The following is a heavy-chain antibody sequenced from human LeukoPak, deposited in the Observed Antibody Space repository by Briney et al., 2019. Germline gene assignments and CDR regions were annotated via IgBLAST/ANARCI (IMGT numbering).Heavy chain of an antibody. J-gene: IGHJ4*02. V-gene: IGHV3-48*03. CDR3: ARDRATYYFDSSDSGSSDY. Sequence: GGSLRLSCAASGFTFSSYEMNWVRQAPGKGLEWVSYISSSGTTIYYADSVKGRFTNSRDNAKNSLFLQMNSLRAEDTAVYYCARDRATYYFDSSDSGSSDYWGQGTLVTVSS. CDR1: GFTFSSYE. D-gene: IGHD3-22*01. CDR2: ISSSGTTI.